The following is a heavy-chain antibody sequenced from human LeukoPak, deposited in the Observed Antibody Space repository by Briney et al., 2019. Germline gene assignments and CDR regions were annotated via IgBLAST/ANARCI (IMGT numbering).Heavy chain of an antibody. D-gene: IGHD2-15*01. CDR1: GYTFTSYD. CDR2: VNPNSGHT. Sequence: GASVKVSCKASGYTFTSYDTNWVRQATGQGLEWMGWVNPNSGHTGYAQKFQGRVTMTRNTSISTAYMDLSSLRSEDTAVYYCARGAPGSYCSGGSCPYFDYWGQGTLVSVSS. J-gene: IGHJ4*02. V-gene: IGHV1-8*01. CDR3: ARGAPGSYCSGGSCPYFDY.